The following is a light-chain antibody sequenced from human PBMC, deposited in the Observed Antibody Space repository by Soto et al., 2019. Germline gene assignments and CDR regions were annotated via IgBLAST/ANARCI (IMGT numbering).Light chain of an antibody. CDR3: QQYSASPRT. V-gene: IGKV2-28*01. CDR1: QSLLYSNGYNY. J-gene: IGKJ1*01. CDR2: GAS. Sequence: PLSLPVTPGEPASISCRSSQSLLYSNGYNYLDWYLQKPGQSPQLLIYGASTRATGIPARFSASGTGTDFTLTISRLEPEDFAVYYCQQYSASPRTFGQGTKVDIK.